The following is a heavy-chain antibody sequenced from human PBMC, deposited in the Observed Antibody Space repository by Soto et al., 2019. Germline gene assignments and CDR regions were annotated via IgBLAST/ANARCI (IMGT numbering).Heavy chain of an antibody. Sequence: EVQLVESGGGLVKPGGSLRLSCAASGFTFSSYSMNWVRQAPGKGLEWVSSISSSSSYIYHADSVKGRFTISRDNAKNSLYLQMNSLRAEDTAVYYCARVGRYCSSTSCYEDYYYYMDVWGKGTTVTVSS. CDR2: ISSSSSYI. J-gene: IGHJ6*03. D-gene: IGHD2-2*01. V-gene: IGHV3-21*01. CDR1: GFTFSSYS. CDR3: ARVGRYCSSTSCYEDYYYYMDV.